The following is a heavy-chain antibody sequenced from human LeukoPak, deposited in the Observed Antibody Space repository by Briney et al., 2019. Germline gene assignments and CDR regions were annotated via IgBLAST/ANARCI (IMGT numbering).Heavy chain of an antibody. D-gene: IGHD2-2*02. V-gene: IGHV3-7*01. CDR2: MKPDGSEK. CDR1: GFTFSSYW. Sequence: PGGSLRLSCAVSGFTFSSYWMSWVRQAPGKGLEWVANMKPDGSEKYYVDSVKGRFTISRDSSKNSLYLQMNSLRVEDTAVYYSARDPRQTHLVYTTGDYWGQGTLVTVSS. J-gene: IGHJ4*02. CDR3: ARDPRQTHLVYTTGDY.